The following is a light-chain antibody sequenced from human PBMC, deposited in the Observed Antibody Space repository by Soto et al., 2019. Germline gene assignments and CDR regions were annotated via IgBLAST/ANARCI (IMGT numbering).Light chain of an antibody. CDR2: DVS. J-gene: IGLJ3*02. CDR1: SSDINDYNF. V-gene: IGLV2-11*01. CDR3: CSYAGNYTDGV. Sequence: QSALTQPRSVSGSPGQSVTISCTGTSSDINDYNFVSWYQHHPGEAPKLMIYDVSKRPSGVPDRFSGSKSGNTASLTISGLQADDEADYYCCSYAGNYTDGVFGGGTKLTVL.